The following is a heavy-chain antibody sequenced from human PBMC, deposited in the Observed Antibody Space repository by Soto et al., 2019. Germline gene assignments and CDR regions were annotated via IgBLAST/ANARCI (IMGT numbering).Heavy chain of an antibody. V-gene: IGHV1-69*13. CDR2: IIPIFGTA. Sequence: GASVKVSCKASGYTFTSYGISWVRQAPGQGLEWMGGIIPIFGTANYAQKFQGRVTITADESTSTAYMELSSLRSEDTAVYYCARGGDDIVLVPAASPGGGFDPWGQGTLVTVSS. CDR3: ARGGDDIVLVPAASPGGGFDP. J-gene: IGHJ5*02. CDR1: GYTFTSYG. D-gene: IGHD2-2*01.